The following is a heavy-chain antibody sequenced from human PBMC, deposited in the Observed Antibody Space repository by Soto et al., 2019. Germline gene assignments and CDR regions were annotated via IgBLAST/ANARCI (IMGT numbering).Heavy chain of an antibody. V-gene: IGHV1-2*04. J-gene: IGHJ4*02. CDR2: INPNSGGT. D-gene: IGHD6-19*01. Sequence: GASVKVSCKASGYTFTGYYMHWVRQAPGQGLEWMGWINPNSGGTNYAQKFQGWVTMTRDTSISTAYMELSRLRSDDTAVYYCARDPTYSSGRYHLDYWGQGTLVTVSS. CDR3: ARDPTYSSGRYHLDY. CDR1: GYTFTGYY.